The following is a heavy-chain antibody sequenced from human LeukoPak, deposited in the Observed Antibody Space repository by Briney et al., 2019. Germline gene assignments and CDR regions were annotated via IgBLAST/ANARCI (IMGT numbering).Heavy chain of an antibody. V-gene: IGHV3-23*01. CDR1: GFTFRNYA. Sequence: GGSLRLSCAASGFTFRNYAMSWVRQAPGKGLEWVSTISGSGVSTYYADSVKGRFTISRDNSKNTLYLQMNSLRDEDTAVYYCARQKRNSSGWYFDYWGQGTLVTVSS. J-gene: IGHJ4*02. CDR3: ARQKRNSSGWYFDY. D-gene: IGHD6-19*01. CDR2: ISGSGVST.